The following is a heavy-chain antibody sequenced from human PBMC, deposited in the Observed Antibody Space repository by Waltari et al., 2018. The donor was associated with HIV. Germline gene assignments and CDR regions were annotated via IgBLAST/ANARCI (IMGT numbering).Heavy chain of an antibody. D-gene: IGHD2-15*01. CDR3: ARDKRDGGNHRAYFDY. J-gene: IGHJ4*02. CDR1: GGSISSYY. CDR2: IYDSGST. V-gene: IGHV4-59*01. Sequence: QVQLQESGPGLVKPSETLSLTCTVSGGSISSYYWSWIRQPPGKGLEWIGYIYDSGSTHYNPSLKSRVPMSVDTSKNLFSLKLSSVTAADTAVYYCARDKRDGGNHRAYFDYWGQGSLVTVSS.